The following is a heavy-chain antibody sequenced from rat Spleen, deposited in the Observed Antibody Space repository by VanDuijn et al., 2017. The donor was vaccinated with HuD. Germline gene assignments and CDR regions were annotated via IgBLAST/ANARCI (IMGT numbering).Heavy chain of an antibody. D-gene: IGHD1-11*01. CDR1: GFSLMDYS. J-gene: IGHJ2*01. Sequence: QVQLKESGPGLVQPSQTLSLTCTVSGFSLMDYSVHWVRQPPGKGLEWMGRMKYDGDTYYNSALKSRLSISRDTSKSQFFLKMNSLQTEDTAIYYCTREVNYGGYYWGQGVMVTVSS. CDR3: TREVNYGGYY. V-gene: IGHV2S30*01. CDR2: MKYDGDT.